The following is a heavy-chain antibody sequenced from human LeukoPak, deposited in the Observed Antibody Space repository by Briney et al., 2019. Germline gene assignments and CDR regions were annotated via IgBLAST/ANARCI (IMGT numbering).Heavy chain of an antibody. D-gene: IGHD3-16*01. CDR3: AKDSGGRFDSPSTVLLY. CDR2: ISGSAAAT. J-gene: IGHJ4*02. CDR1: GFTFSTYA. V-gene: IGHV3-23*01. Sequence: GGSLRLSCAASGFTFSTYAMSWVRQAPGKGLEWVSAISGSAAATYYADSVKGRFTISRDNSNNVVWLQMNSLRAEDTAVYYCAKDSGGRFDSPSTVLLYWGQGTLVTVSS.